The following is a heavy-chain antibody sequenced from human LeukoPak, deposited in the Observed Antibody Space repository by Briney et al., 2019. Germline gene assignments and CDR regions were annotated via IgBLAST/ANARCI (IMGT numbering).Heavy chain of an antibody. CDR3: ARGGRQQLVRLLSFDY. Sequence: ASVKVSCKASGYTFTSYYMHWVRQAPGQGLEWMGIINPSGGSTSYAQKFQGRVTITADKSTSTAYMELSSLRSEDTAVYYCARGGRQQLVRLLSFDYWGQGTLVTVSS. CDR2: INPSGGST. CDR1: GYTFTSYY. V-gene: IGHV1-46*01. D-gene: IGHD6-13*01. J-gene: IGHJ4*02.